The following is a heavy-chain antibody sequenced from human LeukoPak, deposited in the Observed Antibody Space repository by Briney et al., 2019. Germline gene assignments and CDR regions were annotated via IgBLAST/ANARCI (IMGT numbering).Heavy chain of an antibody. Sequence: SETLSLTCGVSGGAITNYYWNWIRQAPGKGLEWHGYIYYTGSTTYNPSVKSRITISLDTSKKQISLKLRSVTAADTAVYYCARDPLGGYWFDPWGQGTLVTVSS. D-gene: IGHD5-12*01. CDR1: GGAITNYY. CDR3: ARDPLGGYWFDP. J-gene: IGHJ5*02. V-gene: IGHV4-59*01. CDR2: IYYTGST.